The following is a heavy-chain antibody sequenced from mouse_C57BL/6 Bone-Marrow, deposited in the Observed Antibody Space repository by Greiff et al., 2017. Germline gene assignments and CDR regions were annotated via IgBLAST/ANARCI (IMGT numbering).Heavy chain of an antibody. J-gene: IGHJ3*01. CDR2: IYPSDSET. CDR3: ATSPLVYYDYEGGFAY. Sequence: VQLQQPGAELVRPGSSVKLSCKASGYTFTSYWMDWVKQRPGQGLEWIGNIYPSDSETHYNQKFKDKATLTVDKSSSTAYMQLSSLTSEDSAVYYCATSPLVYYDYEGGFAYWGQGTLVTVSA. CDR1: GYTFTSYW. D-gene: IGHD2-4*01. V-gene: IGHV1-61*01.